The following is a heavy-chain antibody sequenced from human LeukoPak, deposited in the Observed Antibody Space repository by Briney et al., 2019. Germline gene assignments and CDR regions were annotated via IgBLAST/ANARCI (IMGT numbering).Heavy chain of an antibody. CDR1: GFTVSSNY. CDR3: AKPDTAMVNPGDY. D-gene: IGHD5-18*01. V-gene: IGHV3-53*01. J-gene: IGHJ4*02. Sequence: GGSLRLSCAASGFTVSSNYMSWVRQAPGKGLEWVSVIYSGGSTYYADSVKGRFTISRDNSKNTLYLQMNSLRAEDTAVYYCAKPDTAMVNPGDYWGQGTLVTVSS. CDR2: IYSGGST.